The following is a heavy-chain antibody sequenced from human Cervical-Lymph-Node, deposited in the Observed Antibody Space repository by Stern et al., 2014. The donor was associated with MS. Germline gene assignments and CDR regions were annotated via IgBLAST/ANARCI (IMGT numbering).Heavy chain of an antibody. D-gene: IGHD3-3*01. CDR3: AAVSRDYDFWSGALDY. Sequence: VQLVESGAEVKKPGASVKVSCKASGYTFTGYYMHWVRQAPGQGLEWMGRINPNSGGTNYAQKFQGRVTMTRDTSISTAYMELSRLRSDDTAVYYCAAVSRDYDFWSGALDYWGQGTLVTVSS. CDR1: GYTFTGYY. J-gene: IGHJ4*02. V-gene: IGHV1-2*06. CDR2: INPNSGGT.